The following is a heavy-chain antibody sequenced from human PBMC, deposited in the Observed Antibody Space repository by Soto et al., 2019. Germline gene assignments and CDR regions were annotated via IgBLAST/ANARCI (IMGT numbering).Heavy chain of an antibody. CDR2: MSSRSRTI. CDR1: GFTFSTYS. CDR3: ARGGSSSDNGMDV. D-gene: IGHD3-16*01. Sequence: EVQLVESGGGLVQPGGSLRVSCAASGFTFSTYSMNWVRQAPGKGLEWVSYMSSRSRTIYYTDSVKGRFTISRDNAKNSLYLQMNSLRDEDTAVYYCARGGSSSDNGMDVWGQGTTVTVSS. V-gene: IGHV3-48*02. J-gene: IGHJ6*02.